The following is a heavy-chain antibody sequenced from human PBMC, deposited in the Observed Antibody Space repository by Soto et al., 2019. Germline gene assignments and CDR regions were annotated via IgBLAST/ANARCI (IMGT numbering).Heavy chain of an antibody. CDR2: ISAYNGNT. CDR3: ARSLRPIDS. CDR1: GYTFTSYG. D-gene: IGHD4-17*01. V-gene: IGHV1-18*01. J-gene: IGHJ5*01. Sequence: QVQLVQSGAEVKKPGASVKVSCKASGYTFTSYGISWVRQAPGQGLEWMGWISAYNGNTHYAQKLQGRVTMTTDTSASTGYMAVRSVRSYDAAGYYCARSLRPIDSWGQGTLVTVSS.